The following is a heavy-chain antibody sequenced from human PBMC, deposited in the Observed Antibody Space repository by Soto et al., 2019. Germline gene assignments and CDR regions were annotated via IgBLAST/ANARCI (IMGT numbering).Heavy chain of an antibody. CDR3: ARGVLGATTYFDY. Sequence: SETLSLTCAVSGYSISSDYYWGWIRQPPGKGLEWIASKYHSGSTYYNPSLKSRVTISVDTSKNQLSLKLSSVTAADTAVYYCARGVLGATTYFDYWGQGTLVTVSS. V-gene: IGHV4-38-2*01. J-gene: IGHJ4*02. CDR1: GYSISSDYY. D-gene: IGHD1-26*01. CDR2: KYHSGST.